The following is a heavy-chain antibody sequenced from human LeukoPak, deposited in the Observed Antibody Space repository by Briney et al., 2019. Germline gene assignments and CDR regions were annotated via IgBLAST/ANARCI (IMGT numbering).Heavy chain of an antibody. CDR1: GFTFSSYA. CDR3: AKSYGGNHVDY. CDR2: ISYDGSNK. V-gene: IGHV3-30*04. J-gene: IGHJ4*02. Sequence: PGGSLRLPCAASGFTFSSYAMHWARHAPGKGLEWVAVISYDGSNKYYADSVKGRFTISRDNSKNTLYLQMNSLRAEDTAVYYCAKSYGGNHVDYWGQGTLVTVSS. D-gene: IGHD4-23*01.